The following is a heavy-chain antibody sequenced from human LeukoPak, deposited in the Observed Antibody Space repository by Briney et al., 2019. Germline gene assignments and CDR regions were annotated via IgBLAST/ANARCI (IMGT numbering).Heavy chain of an antibody. D-gene: IGHD5-18*01. V-gene: IGHV3-53*01. CDR3: AREIIQLPGYFDY. Sequence: RGSLTLSCTASGFTVSSNYMSWVRQPPGKGLEWVSVIYSGGSTYYADSVKGRFTTSRDNSKNTLYLQMNSLRAEDTAVYYCAREIIQLPGYFDYWGQGTLVTVSS. CDR1: GFTVSSNY. J-gene: IGHJ4*02. CDR2: IYSGGST.